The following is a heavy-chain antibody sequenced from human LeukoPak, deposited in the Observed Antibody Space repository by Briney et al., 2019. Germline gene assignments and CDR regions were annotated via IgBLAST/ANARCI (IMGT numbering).Heavy chain of an antibody. Sequence: SGPTLVNPTQTLMLTCTFSGFSLSSSEVGVGWIRQPPGKALEWLALIYWDDDKRYSPSLKSRLTITKDTSKYQVVLTMTNMDPVDTATYYCAHRDVGDDTFDYWGRGTLVTVSS. D-gene: IGHD2-21*02. CDR1: GFSLSSSEVG. CDR2: IYWDDDK. V-gene: IGHV2-5*02. CDR3: AHRDVGDDTFDY. J-gene: IGHJ4*02.